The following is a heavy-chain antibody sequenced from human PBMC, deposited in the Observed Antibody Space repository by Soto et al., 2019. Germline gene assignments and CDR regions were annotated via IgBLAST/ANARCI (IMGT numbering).Heavy chain of an antibody. CDR1: GFTFSSYA. V-gene: IGHV3-30-3*01. J-gene: IGHJ5*02. CDR2: ISYDGSNK. D-gene: IGHD2-15*01. CDR3: ASGRRYCSGGSCRDNWFDP. Sequence: GGSLRLSCAASGFTFSSYAMHWVRQAPGKGLEWVAVISYDGSNKYYADSVKGRFTISRDNSKNTLYLQMNSLRAEDTAVYYCASGRRYCSGGSCRDNWFDPWGQGTLVTVSS.